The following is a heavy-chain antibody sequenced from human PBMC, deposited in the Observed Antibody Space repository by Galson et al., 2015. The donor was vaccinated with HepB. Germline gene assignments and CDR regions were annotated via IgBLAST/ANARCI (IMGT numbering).Heavy chain of an antibody. Sequence: SLRLSCAASGFTFSDYYMSWIRQAPGKGLEWVSYISSSGSTIYYADSVKGRFTISRDNAKNSLYLEMNNLRAEDTAVYYCARPVSCGGDCLGYFDSWGRGTLVTVSS. CDR1: GFTFSDYY. J-gene: IGHJ4*02. D-gene: IGHD2-21*02. CDR3: ARPVSCGGDCLGYFDS. V-gene: IGHV3-11*01. CDR2: ISSSGSTI.